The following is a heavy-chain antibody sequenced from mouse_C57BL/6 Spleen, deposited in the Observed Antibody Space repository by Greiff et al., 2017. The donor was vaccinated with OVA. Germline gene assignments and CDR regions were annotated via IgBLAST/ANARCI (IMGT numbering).Heavy chain of an antibody. CDR1: GYSFTGYY. CDR3: ARSRGYDYDDYFDY. V-gene: IGHV1-42*01. J-gene: IGHJ2*01. CDR2: INPSTGGT. D-gene: IGHD2-4*01. Sequence: VQLQQSGPELVKPGASVKISCKASGYSFTGYYMNWVKQSPEKSLEWIGEINPSTGGTTYNQKFKAKATLTVDKSSSTAYMQLKSLTSEDSAVYYCARSRGYDYDDYFDYWGQGTTLTVSS.